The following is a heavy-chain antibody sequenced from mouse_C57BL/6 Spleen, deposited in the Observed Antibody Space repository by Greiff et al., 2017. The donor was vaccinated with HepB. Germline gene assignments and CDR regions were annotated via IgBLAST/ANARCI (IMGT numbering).Heavy chain of an antibody. CDR3: ARSEAITTVVAPWYFDY. V-gene: IGHV1-59*01. CDR1: GYTFTSYW. J-gene: IGHJ2*01. Sequence: VQLQQPGAELVRPGTSVKLSCKASGYTFTSYWMHWVKQRPGQGLEWIGVIDPSDSYTNYNQKFKGKATLTVDTSSSTAYMQLSSLTSEDSAVYYCARSEAITTVVAPWYFDYWGQGTTLTVSS. D-gene: IGHD1-1*01. CDR2: IDPSDSYT.